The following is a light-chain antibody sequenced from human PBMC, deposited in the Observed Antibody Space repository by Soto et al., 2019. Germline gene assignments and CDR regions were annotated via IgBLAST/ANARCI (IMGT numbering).Light chain of an antibody. J-gene: IGKJ1*01. CDR3: PTYGSSQWT. V-gene: IGKV3-20*01. CDR2: GAS. Sequence: ILLPQSPGTLSFSPGERATLSCSAIHSVSSIYLSWFKEKRGQAPRLLICGASRRATGIKDRFSGSGSGTDFTLTISILETEDFAVYYCPTYGSSQWTFGQGTKVDI. CDR1: HSVSSIY.